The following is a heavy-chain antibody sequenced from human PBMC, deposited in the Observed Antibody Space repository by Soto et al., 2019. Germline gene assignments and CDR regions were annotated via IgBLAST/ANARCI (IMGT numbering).Heavy chain of an antibody. CDR3: AKALRFTFTTGYYRAA. D-gene: IGHD3-16*01. Sequence: EVQLLESGGGLVQPGGSLRLSCAASGFTVSSYAMSWVRQAPGKGLEWVSVISGSGSTYSADSVKGRFTISRDSSKNTVYLKLNSLRAEATAVYYGAKALRFTFTTGYYRAAWGRGTTVTASS. CDR1: GFTVSSYA. CDR2: ISGSGST. V-gene: IGHV3-23*01. J-gene: IGHJ6*03.